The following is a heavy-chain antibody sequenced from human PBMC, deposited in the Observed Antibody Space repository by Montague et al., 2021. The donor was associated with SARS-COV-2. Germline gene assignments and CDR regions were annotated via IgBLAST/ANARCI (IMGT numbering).Heavy chain of an antibody. D-gene: IGHD6-13*01. J-gene: IGHJ4*02. CDR3: AKDSFSKGDY. Sequence: SLRLSCXASGLTLRNYWMAWVRQAPGKGLEWVANIKQDGSVRTYXDSVRGRFIIPRDYAKNSVYLQMDSLRAEDTALYYCAKDSFSKGDYWGRGTLVTVSS. CDR2: IKQDGSVR. V-gene: IGHV3-7*01. CDR1: GLTLRNYW.